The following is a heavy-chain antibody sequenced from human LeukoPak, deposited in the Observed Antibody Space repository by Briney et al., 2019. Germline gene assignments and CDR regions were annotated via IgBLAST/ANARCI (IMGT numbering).Heavy chain of an antibody. D-gene: IGHD3-22*01. V-gene: IGHV1-69*05. Sequence: ASVKVSCKXSGGTFSSYAISWVRQAPGQGLEWMGGIIPIFGTANYAQKFQGRVTITTDESTSTAYMELSSLRSEDTAVYYCASPREYYDSSGCLDYWGQGTLVTVSS. CDR1: GGTFSSYA. J-gene: IGHJ4*02. CDR3: ASPREYYDSSGCLDY. CDR2: IIPIFGTA.